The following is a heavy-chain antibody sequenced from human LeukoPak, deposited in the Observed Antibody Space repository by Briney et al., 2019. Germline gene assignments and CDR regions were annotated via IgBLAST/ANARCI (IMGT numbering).Heavy chain of an antibody. CDR2: INARGDT. Sequence: SETLSLTCAVNGWSFNDYYWNWIRQPPGKGLEWIGEINARGDTNFNPSLKSRVTISVDTSKNQFSLKVSSVTAPDTAIYYCARHQDGYGDYFDFWGQGILVTVSS. CDR3: ARHQDGYGDYFDF. J-gene: IGHJ4*02. V-gene: IGHV4-34*01. D-gene: IGHD5-24*01. CDR1: GWSFNDYY.